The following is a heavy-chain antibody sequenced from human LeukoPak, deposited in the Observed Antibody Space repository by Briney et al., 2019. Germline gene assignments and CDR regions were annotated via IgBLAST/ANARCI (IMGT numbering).Heavy chain of an antibody. J-gene: IGHJ4*02. CDR1: GSTFTGYY. CDR2: INLNNGGT. V-gene: IGHV1-2*04. Sequence: ASVKVSCKASGSTFTGYYMHWVRQAPGQGLEWMGWINLNNGGTNYAQMFQGWVTMTRDTSISTAYMELSRLRSDDTAVYYCARDSATVTTPYFDYWGQGTLVTVSS. CDR3: ARDSATVTTPYFDY. D-gene: IGHD4-17*01.